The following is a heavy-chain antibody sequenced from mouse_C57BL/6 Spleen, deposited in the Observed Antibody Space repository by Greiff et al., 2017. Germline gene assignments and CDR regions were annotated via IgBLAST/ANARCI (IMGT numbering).Heavy chain of an antibody. D-gene: IGHD1-1*01. Sequence: VQLQESGAELVRPGASVTLSCKASGYTFTDYEMHWVKQTPVHGLEWIGAIDPETGGTAYNQKFKGKAILTADKSSSTAYMELRSLTSEDSAVYYCTHYYGSSSFAYWGQGTLVTVSA. CDR2: IDPETGGT. CDR3: THYYGSSSFAY. J-gene: IGHJ3*01. V-gene: IGHV1-15*01. CDR1: GYTFTDYE.